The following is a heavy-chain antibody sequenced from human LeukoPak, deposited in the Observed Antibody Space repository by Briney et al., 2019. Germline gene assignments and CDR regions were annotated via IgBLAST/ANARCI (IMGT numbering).Heavy chain of an antibody. CDR3: ARGGSRKDIVVVPAAIPHWFDS. CDR2: INHSGST. CDR1: GGSFSGYY. J-gene: IGHJ5*01. Sequence: SETLSLTCAVYGGSFSGYYWSWIRQPPGKGLEWIGEINHSGSTNYNPSLKSRVTISVDTSKNQFSLKLSSVTAADTAVYYCARGGSRKDIVVVPAAIPHWFDSWGQGTLVTVSS. V-gene: IGHV4-34*01. D-gene: IGHD2-2*02.